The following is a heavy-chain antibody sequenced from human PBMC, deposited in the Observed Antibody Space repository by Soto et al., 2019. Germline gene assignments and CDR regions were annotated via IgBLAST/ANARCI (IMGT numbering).Heavy chain of an antibody. V-gene: IGHV4-59*01. CDR2: IYYSGST. CDR1: GGSISSYY. J-gene: IGHJ5*02. D-gene: IGHD6-6*01. Sequence: SETLSLTCTVSGGSISSYYWSWIRQPPGKGLEWIGYIYYSGSTNYNPSLKSRVTISVDTSKNQFSLKLSSVTAADTAVYYCAREEYSSSPGGWFDPWGQGTLVTVSS. CDR3: AREEYSSSPGGWFDP.